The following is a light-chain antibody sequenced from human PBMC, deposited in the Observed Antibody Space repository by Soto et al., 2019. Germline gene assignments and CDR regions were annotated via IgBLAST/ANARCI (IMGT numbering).Light chain of an antibody. CDR1: SSNIGAGYD. CDR2: GNS. J-gene: IGLJ3*02. V-gene: IGLV1-40*01. Sequence: QAVVTQPPSVSGAPGQRVTISCTGSSSNIGAGYDVHWYQQLPGTAPKLLIDGNSNRPSGVPDRFSGSMSGTSASLAITGLQAEDEADYYCQSYDSSLSGWVFGGGTKVTVL. CDR3: QSYDSSLSGWV.